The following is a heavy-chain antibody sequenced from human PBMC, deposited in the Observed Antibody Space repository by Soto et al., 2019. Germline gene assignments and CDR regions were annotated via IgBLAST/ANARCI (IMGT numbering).Heavy chain of an antibody. CDR1: GYSFTSSW. CDR3: ATSYDSSGYDY. Sequence: GESLKLSCQGSGYSFTSSWISLVLQMPGKGLEWMGIIYPGGSDTRYSPSFQGQVTISADKSISTAYLQWSSLRAEDTAVYYCATSYDSSGYDYWGQGTLVTVSS. J-gene: IGHJ4*02. D-gene: IGHD3-22*01. V-gene: IGHV5-51*01. CDR2: IYPGGSDT.